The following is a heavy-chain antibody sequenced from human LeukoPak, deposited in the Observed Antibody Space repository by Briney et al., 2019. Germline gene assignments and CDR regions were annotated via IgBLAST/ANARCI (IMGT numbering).Heavy chain of an antibody. V-gene: IGHV3-21*04. CDR3: AKENFYDSRGYYSSRGYFDY. D-gene: IGHD3-22*01. CDR1: GFTLSSYS. CDR2: ISSSSIYI. Sequence: GGSLRLSCAASGFTLSSYSMHWVRQAPGKGLEWVSSISSSSIYIYYADSLKGRFTISRDNAKNTLYLQMNSLRAEDTAVYYCAKENFYDSRGYYSSRGYFDYWGQGALVTVSS. J-gene: IGHJ4*02.